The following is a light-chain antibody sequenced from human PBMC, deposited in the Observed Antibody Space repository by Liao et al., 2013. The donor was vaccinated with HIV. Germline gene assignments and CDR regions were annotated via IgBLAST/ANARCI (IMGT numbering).Light chain of an antibody. CDR2: ENH. CDR3: QVWDTTTSV. Sequence: SYELTQPPSVSVSPGQTATITCSGDKVGDKYACWYQVKPGQSPEVVIYENHKRPSGIPDRFSGSNSGNTATLTISGTQAIDEADYYCQVWDTTTSVFGPGTKVTVL. J-gene: IGLJ1*01. V-gene: IGLV3-1*01. CDR1: KVGDKY.